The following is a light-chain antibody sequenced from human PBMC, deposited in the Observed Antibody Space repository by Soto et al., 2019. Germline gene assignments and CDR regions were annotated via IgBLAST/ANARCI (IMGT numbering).Light chain of an antibody. J-gene: IGKJ5*01. CDR2: GAT. V-gene: IGKV1-39*01. Sequence: DIQLTQGPSSLSASIGDRVAITCLASQSISTYLSWYFVKPGEAPQLLIYGATTWRTGVASRFSGSGSRTDCTLTISSLQPEEFATYYCQQRYSMLITFGQGTRLEI. CDR3: QQRYSMLIT. CDR1: QSISTY.